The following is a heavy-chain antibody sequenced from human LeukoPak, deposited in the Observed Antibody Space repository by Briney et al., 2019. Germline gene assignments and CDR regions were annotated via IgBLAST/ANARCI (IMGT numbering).Heavy chain of an antibody. CDR2: ISGSGGST. J-gene: IGHJ4*02. CDR3: AKDDRRPDY. D-gene: IGHD3-22*01. CDR1: GFTFSSYA. Sequence: GESPRLSCAASGFTFSSYAMSWVRQAPGKGLEWVSAISGSGGSTYYADSVKGRFTISRDNSKNTLYLQMNSLRAEDTAVYCCAKDDRRPDYWGQGTLVTVSS. V-gene: IGHV3-23*01.